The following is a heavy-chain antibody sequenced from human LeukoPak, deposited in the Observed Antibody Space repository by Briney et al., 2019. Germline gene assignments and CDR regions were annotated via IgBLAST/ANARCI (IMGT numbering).Heavy chain of an antibody. CDR1: GGSISSSSYY. D-gene: IGHD3-10*01. V-gene: IGHV4-39*01. CDR2: IYYSGST. CDR3: ARQGSGSSFDY. J-gene: IGHJ4*02. Sequence: SETLSLTCTVSGGSISSSSYYWGWIRQPPGKGLEWIGSIYYSGSTYYNPSLKSRVTISVDTSKNQFSLKLSSVTAADTAVYYCARQGSGSSFDYRGQGTLVTVSS.